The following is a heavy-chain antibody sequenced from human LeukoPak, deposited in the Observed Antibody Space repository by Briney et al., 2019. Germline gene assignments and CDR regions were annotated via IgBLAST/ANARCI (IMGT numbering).Heavy chain of an antibody. CDR1: GYTFTSYG. D-gene: IGHD5-12*01. CDR3: ARERGEWLRRYYFDY. Sequence: ASVKVSCKASGYTFTSYGISWVRQAPGQGLEWMGWISAYNGNTNYAQKLQGRVTMTTDTSTSRAYMELRSLRSDDTAVYYCARERGEWLRRYYFDYWGQGTLVTVSS. V-gene: IGHV1-18*01. CDR2: ISAYNGNT. J-gene: IGHJ4*02.